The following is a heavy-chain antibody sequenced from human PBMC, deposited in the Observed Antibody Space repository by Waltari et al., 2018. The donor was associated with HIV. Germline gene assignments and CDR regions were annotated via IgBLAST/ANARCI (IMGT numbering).Heavy chain of an antibody. V-gene: IGHV3-15*01. Sequence: VHLLESGGGLVKPGGPLSVSFPASALPSFTAWLSWVRPAPGKGLEWLGRIKSKNDGGTIDYAAPVKDRFTILRDDSKHTLYLEMSSLKIEDTGIYYCVTDAVAVPLDTAYWGQGTLVTVSS. CDR2: IKSKNDGGTI. CDR3: VTDAVAVPLDTAY. CDR1: ALPSFTAW. J-gene: IGHJ4*02. D-gene: IGHD2-21*01.